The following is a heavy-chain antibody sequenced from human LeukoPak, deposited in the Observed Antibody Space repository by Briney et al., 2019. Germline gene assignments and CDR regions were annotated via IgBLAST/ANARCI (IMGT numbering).Heavy chain of an antibody. D-gene: IGHD5-18*01. Sequence: SETLSLTCAVSGYSISSGYYWGWIRQPPGKGLLWIGSIYHSGSTYSNPSLKSRVTTSVDTSKNQFPLKLSSVTAADTAVYYCARVGPRGSYGFDYWGQGTLVTVSS. J-gene: IGHJ4*02. CDR1: GYSISSGYY. CDR3: ARVGPRGSYGFDY. V-gene: IGHV4-38-2*01. CDR2: IYHSGST.